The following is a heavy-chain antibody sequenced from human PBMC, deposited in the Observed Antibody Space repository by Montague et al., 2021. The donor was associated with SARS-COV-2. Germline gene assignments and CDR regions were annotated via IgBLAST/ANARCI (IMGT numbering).Heavy chain of an antibody. CDR2: IDWDDDK. Sequence: PALVKPTQTLTLTCTFSGFSLSTSGMCVSWIRQPPGKALEWLALIDWDDDKYYSTSLKTRLTISKDTSKNQVVLTMTNMDPVDTATYYCARSLLWFGELNAFDIGGQGTRVTVSS. V-gene: IGHV2-70*01. CDR1: GFSLSTSGMC. J-gene: IGHJ3*02. D-gene: IGHD3-10*01. CDR3: ARSLLWFGELNAFDI.